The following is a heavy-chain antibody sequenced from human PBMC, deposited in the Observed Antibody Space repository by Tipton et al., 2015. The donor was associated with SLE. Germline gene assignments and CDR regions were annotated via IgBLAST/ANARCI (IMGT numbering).Heavy chain of an antibody. J-gene: IGHJ1*01. D-gene: IGHD6-19*01. CDR3: ARAVAGTNFQH. Sequence: QLVQSGAEVKKPGASVKVSCTASGYTFTTYFITWVRQAPGQGLEWMGWISAYNGNRKYAKKVQGRVTMTTDTSTSTAYLELRSLRSDDTAVYYCARAVAGTNFQHWGQGTLVTVSS. CDR1: GYTFTTYF. CDR2: ISAYNGNR. V-gene: IGHV1-18*04.